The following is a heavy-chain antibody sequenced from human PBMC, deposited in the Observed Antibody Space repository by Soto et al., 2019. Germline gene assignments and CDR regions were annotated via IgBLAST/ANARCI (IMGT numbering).Heavy chain of an antibody. CDR2: ILPTSVTP. V-gene: IGHV1-69*01. Sequence: QVQLVQSGAEVKKPGSSVKVSCQASGGTFRGYAISWVRQAPGQGLEWLGGILPTSVTPNYAQKFQGRVTLTADESTNSARLELRSLRSADTAVYYCARGYDVNSELDYWGQGTLVTVSS. D-gene: IGHD3-22*01. CDR3: ARGYDVNSELDY. CDR1: GGTFRGYA. J-gene: IGHJ4*02.